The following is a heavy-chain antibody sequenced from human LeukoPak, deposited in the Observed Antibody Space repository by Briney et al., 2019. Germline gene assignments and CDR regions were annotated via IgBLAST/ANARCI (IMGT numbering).Heavy chain of an antibody. J-gene: IGHJ4*02. CDR1: GGTFSSYA. CDR3: AARDSSGEDY. CDR2: IIPIFGTA. Sequence: ASVKVSCKASGGTFSSYAISWVRQAPGQGLEWMGGIIPIFGTANYAQKFQGRVTITADESTSTAYMELSSLRSEDTAAYYCAARDSSGEDYWGQGTLVTVSS. V-gene: IGHV1-69*13. D-gene: IGHD6-19*01.